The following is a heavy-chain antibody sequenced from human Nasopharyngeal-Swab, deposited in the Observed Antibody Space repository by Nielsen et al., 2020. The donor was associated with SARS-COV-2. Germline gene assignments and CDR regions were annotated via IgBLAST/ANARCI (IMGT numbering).Heavy chain of an antibody. Sequence: SEALSLTCTVSGGSISSYYWSWIRQPPGKGLEWIGYIFHSGSTNYNPSLKSRVTISVDTSKNQFSLRLSSVTAADTAVYYCARDDTAMATGFDYWGQGVLVTVPS. V-gene: IGHV4-59*01. CDR1: GGSISSYY. D-gene: IGHD5-18*01. CDR3: ARDDTAMATGFDY. CDR2: IFHSGST. J-gene: IGHJ4*02.